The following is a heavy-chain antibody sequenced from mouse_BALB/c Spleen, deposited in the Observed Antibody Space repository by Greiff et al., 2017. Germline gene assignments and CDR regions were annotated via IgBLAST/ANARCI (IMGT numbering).Heavy chain of an antibody. CDR1: GFAFSSYD. CDR3: ARSSRIFDY. CDR2: ISSGGGST. J-gene: IGHJ2*01. V-gene: IGHV5-12-1*01. Sequence: EVMLVESGGGLVKPGGSLKLSCAASGFAFSSYDMSWVRQTPEKRLEWVAYISSGGGSTYYPDTVTGRFTISRDNAKNTLYLQMSSLKSEDTAMYYCARSSRIFDYWGQGTTLTGSS.